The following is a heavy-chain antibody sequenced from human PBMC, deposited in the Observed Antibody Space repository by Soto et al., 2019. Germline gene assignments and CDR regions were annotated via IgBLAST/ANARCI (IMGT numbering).Heavy chain of an antibody. CDR2: MNPNSGNT. J-gene: IGHJ4*02. CDR3: ARDLGYSDFDVHY. D-gene: IGHD4-17*01. V-gene: IGHV1-8*01. CDR1: GYTFTSYD. Sequence: ASVKVSFKASGYTFTSYDINWVRQATGQGFEYLGWMNPNSGNTGYVKKFQGRVTMTRDTSMSTAYMELSSLRSDDTAVYYCARDLGYSDFDVHYWGQGTLVTVSS.